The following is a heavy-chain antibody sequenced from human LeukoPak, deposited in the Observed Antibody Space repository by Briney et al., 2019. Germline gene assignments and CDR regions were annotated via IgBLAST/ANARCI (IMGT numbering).Heavy chain of an antibody. D-gene: IGHD2/OR15-2a*01. CDR3: ARGQNKCLGH. V-gene: IGHV1-46*01. CDR1: GYTFTNYF. J-gene: IGHJ4*02. Sequence: ASVKVSCKASGYTFTNYFMHWVRQAPGQGLEWMGVINPSGGGTTYAQRFQGRVTMTRDTSTSTVHMERSSLRSEDAAVYYCARGQNKCLGHWGQGTLVTVSS. CDR2: INPSGGGT.